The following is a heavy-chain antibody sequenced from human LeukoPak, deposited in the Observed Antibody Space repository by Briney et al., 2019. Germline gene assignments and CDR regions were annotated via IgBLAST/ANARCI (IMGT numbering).Heavy chain of an antibody. CDR1: GYTFTSYG. Sequence: GASVTVSCKASGYTFTSYGISGVGQAPGRGLEWMGWISAYNGNTNYAQKLQGRVTMTTDTSTSTAYIELRSLRSDDTAVYYCARKERRTGSNGDYWGQGTLVTVSS. J-gene: IGHJ4*02. CDR3: ARKERRTGSNGDY. CDR2: ISAYNGNT. D-gene: IGHD1/OR15-1a*01. V-gene: IGHV1-18*01.